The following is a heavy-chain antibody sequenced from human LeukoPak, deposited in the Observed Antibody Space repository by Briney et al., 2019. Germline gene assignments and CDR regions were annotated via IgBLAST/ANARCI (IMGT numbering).Heavy chain of an antibody. Sequence: PGGSLRLSCAVSGFTFSDYYMSWIRQAPGKGLEWVSYISSSGSTIYYADSVKGRFTISRGNAKNSLYLQMNSLRAEETAVYYCARGSYDFWSGYYPNDYWGQGTLVTVSS. CDR3: ARGSYDFWSGYYPNDY. CDR1: GFTFSDYY. V-gene: IGHV3-11*01. J-gene: IGHJ4*02. CDR2: ISSSGSTI. D-gene: IGHD3-3*01.